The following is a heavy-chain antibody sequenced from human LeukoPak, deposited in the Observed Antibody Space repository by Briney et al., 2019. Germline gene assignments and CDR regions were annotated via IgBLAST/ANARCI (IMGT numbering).Heavy chain of an antibody. CDR1: GGTFSSYA. D-gene: IGHD4-17*01. J-gene: IGHJ4*02. V-gene: IGHV1-69*01. CDR2: IIPIFGTA. Sequence: ASVKVSCKASGGTFSSYAISWVRQAPRQGLEWMGGIIPIFGTANYAQKFQGRVTITADESTSTAYMELSSLRSEDTAVYYCGRVSGDYVPGPFDYWGQGTLVTVSS. CDR3: GRVSGDYVPGPFDY.